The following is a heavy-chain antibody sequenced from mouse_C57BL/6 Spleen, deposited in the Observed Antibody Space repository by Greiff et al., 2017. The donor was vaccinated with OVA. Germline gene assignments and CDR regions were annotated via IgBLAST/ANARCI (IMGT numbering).Heavy chain of an antibody. CDR3: ARYGTTALDY. Sequence: VKLMESGPELVKPGASVKISCKASGYAFSSSWMNWVKQRPGKGLEWIGRIYPGDGDTNYNGKFKGKATLTADKSSSTAYMQLSSLTSEDSAVYFCARYGTTALDYWGQGTTLTVSS. CDR1: GYAFSSSW. D-gene: IGHD1-1*01. V-gene: IGHV1-82*01. CDR2: IYPGDGDT. J-gene: IGHJ2*01.